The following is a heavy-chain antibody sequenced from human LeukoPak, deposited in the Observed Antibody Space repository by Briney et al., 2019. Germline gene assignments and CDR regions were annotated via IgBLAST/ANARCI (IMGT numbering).Heavy chain of an antibody. D-gene: IGHD4-11*01. Sequence: PGGSLRLSCAGSGDSFISHTMIWVRQAPGKGLEWISYIGYSGSPIYYADSVKGRFGISIDDAKTSLYLHMNSLRAEDTAFYYCAREYDSRARFDSWGQGILVTVSS. CDR2: IGYSGSPI. V-gene: IGHV3-48*01. J-gene: IGHJ4*02. CDR3: AREYDSRARFDS. CDR1: GDSFISHT.